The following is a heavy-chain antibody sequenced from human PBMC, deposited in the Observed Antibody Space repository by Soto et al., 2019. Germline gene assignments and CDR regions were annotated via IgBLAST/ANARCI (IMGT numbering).Heavy chain of an antibody. CDR2: IYPGDSET. V-gene: IGHV5-51*01. J-gene: IGHJ4*02. CDR1: GYNFDDYW. D-gene: IGHD2-21*01. Sequence: HGESLKISCELSGYNFDDYWIAWVRQMPGKGLECLGIIYPGDSETRYSPSFQGQVTMSADMSINTPYLQWSSLKASDPAMYYCERRPRSRDFDYWGEVTMVAVYS. CDR3: ERRPRSRDFDY.